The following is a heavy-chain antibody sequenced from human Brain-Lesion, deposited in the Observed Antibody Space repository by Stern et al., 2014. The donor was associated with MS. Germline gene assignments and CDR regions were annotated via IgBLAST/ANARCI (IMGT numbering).Heavy chain of an antibody. J-gene: IGHJ4*02. CDR3: ARATGKNSYSY. D-gene: IGHD1-26*01. V-gene: IGHV3-74*02. Sequence: EVQLVASGGGLVQPGGSLRLSCAASGFTFSTYWMHWVRQAPGKGLVWVSRINSDGSNTSYADSVKGRFTISRDNAKNTLYLQMNSLRAEDTAVYYCARATGKNSYSYWGQGTLVTVSS. CDR2: INSDGSNT. CDR1: GFTFSTYW.